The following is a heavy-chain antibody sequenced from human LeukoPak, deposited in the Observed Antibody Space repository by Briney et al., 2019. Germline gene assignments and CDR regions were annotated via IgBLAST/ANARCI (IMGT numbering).Heavy chain of an antibody. CDR1: GFTFSSYA. J-gene: IGHJ4*02. Sequence: GGSLRLSCAASGFTFSSYAMSWVRHAPGKGLEWVSAISGSGGSTYYADSVKGRFTISRDNSKNTLYLQMNSLRAEDTAVYYCAKRIKIGGAYLDYWGQGTLVTVSS. CDR3: AKRIKIGGAYLDY. V-gene: IGHV3-23*01. CDR2: ISGSGGST. D-gene: IGHD1-26*01.